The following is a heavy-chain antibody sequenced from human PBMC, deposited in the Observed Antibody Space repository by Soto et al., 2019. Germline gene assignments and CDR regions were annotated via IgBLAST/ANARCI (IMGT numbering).Heavy chain of an antibody. CDR3: AGTYYDAGIRPYYFDY. D-gene: IGHD3-3*01. V-gene: IGHV4-59*01. J-gene: IGHJ4*02. CDR1: GGSISSYY. CDR2: IYYSGST. Sequence: SETLSLTCTVSGGSISSYYWSWIRQPPGKGLEWIGYIYYSGSTNYNPSLKSRVTISVDTSKNQFSLKLSSVTAADTAVYYCAGTYYDAGIRPYYFDYWGQGTLVTVSS.